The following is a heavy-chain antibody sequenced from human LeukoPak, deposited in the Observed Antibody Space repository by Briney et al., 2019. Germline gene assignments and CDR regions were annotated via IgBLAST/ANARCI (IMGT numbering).Heavy chain of an antibody. CDR2: ISSNGGST. J-gene: IGHJ4*02. CDR1: GFTFSSYA. Sequence: GGSLRLSCAASGFTFSSYAMHWVRQAPGKGLEYVSAISSNGGSTYYANSVKGRFTISRDNSKNTLYLQMGSLRAEDMAMYYCAREKTYSSSWYYFDYWGQGTLVTVSS. V-gene: IGHV3-64*01. D-gene: IGHD6-13*01. CDR3: AREKTYSSSWYYFDY.